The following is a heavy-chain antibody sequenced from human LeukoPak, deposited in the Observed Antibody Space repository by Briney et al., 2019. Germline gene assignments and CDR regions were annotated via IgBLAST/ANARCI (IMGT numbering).Heavy chain of an antibody. CDR3: ARGILPSHCSSTSCVGDFQH. J-gene: IGHJ1*01. Sequence: APVKVSCKASRYTFTRYGISWVRQSPGQGGEWMGGISTFNGNTNYAQKIQVRVTMTADTSTSTAYMELKSLRSDDTAVYYCARGILPSHCSSTSCVGDFQHWGQGTLVTVSS. CDR1: RYTFTRYG. V-gene: IGHV1-18*01. CDR2: ISTFNGNT. D-gene: IGHD2-2*01.